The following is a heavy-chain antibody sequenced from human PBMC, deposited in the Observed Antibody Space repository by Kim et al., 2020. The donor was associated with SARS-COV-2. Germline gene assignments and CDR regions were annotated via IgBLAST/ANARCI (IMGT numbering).Heavy chain of an antibody. Sequence: ASVKVSCKASGYTFTSYYMHWVRQAPGQGLEWMGIINPSGGSTSYAQKFQGRVTMTRDTSTSTVYMELSSLRSEDTAVYYCARDLVSYDILTGYYPYYGMDVWGQGTTVTVSS. CDR2: INPSGGST. CDR3: ARDLVSYDILTGYYPYYGMDV. D-gene: IGHD3-9*01. J-gene: IGHJ6*02. V-gene: IGHV1-46*01. CDR1: GYTFTSYY.